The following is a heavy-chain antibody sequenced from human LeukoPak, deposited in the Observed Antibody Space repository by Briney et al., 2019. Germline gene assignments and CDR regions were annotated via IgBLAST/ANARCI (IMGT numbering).Heavy chain of an antibody. Sequence: SETLSLTCSVSGYSFTSGHYWGWIRQPPGKGLEWIGNIYHSGSTHYNPSLKSRVTISVDTSMNQFSLKLSSVTAADTAVYYCTRYCSSTSCILRAFDYWGQGTLVTVSS. V-gene: IGHV4-38-2*01. CDR1: GYSFTSGHY. CDR2: IYHSGST. J-gene: IGHJ4*02. CDR3: TRYCSSTSCILRAFDY. D-gene: IGHD2-2*01.